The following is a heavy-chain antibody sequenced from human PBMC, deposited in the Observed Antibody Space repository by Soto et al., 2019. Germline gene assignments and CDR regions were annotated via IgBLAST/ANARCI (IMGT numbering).Heavy chain of an antibody. CDR1: GGSISSSSYY. Sequence: SETLSLTCTVSGGSISSSSYYWGWIRQPPGKGLEWIGSIYYSGSTYYNPSLKSRVTISVDTSKNQFSLKLSSVTAADTAVYYCARYYSSNTPSYFDYWGQGTLVTVYS. J-gene: IGHJ4*02. CDR2: IYYSGST. CDR3: ARYYSSNTPSYFDY. V-gene: IGHV4-39*01. D-gene: IGHD6-19*01.